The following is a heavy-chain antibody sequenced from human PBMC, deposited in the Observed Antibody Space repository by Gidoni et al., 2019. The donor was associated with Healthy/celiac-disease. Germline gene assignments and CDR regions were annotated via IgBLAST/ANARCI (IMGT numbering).Heavy chain of an antibody. CDR2: IKQDGSEK. CDR1: GFTFCSYW. CDR3: ARDVCDSSGSRPDAFGI. J-gene: IGHJ3*02. Sequence: EVQLVESGGGLVQPGGSLRLSCAASGFTFCSYWMSWVRQAPGKGLEWVANIKQDGSEKYYVDSVKGRFTISRDNAKNSLYLQMNSLRAEDTAVYYCARDVCDSSGSRPDAFGIWGQGTMVTVSS. D-gene: IGHD3-22*01. V-gene: IGHV3-7*01.